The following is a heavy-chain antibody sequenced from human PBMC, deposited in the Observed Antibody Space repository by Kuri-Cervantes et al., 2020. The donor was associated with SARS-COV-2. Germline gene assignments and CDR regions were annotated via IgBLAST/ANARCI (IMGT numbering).Heavy chain of an antibody. Sequence: SLKISCAASGFTFDDYAMHWVRQAPGKGLEWVSGISWNSGSIGYADSVKGRFTISRDNAKNSLYLQMNSLRPEDTAAYYCAKVETANLDYWGQGTLVTVSS. CDR1: GFTFDDYA. CDR2: ISWNSGSI. CDR3: AKVETANLDY. D-gene: IGHD3-3*01. V-gene: IGHV3-9*01. J-gene: IGHJ4*02.